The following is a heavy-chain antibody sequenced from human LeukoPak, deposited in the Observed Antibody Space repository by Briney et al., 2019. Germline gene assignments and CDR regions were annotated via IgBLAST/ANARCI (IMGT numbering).Heavy chain of an antibody. CDR3: ASRQQLVRYYFDY. V-gene: IGHV4-39*07. J-gene: IGHJ4*02. D-gene: IGHD6-13*01. Sequence: SETLSLTCTVSGGSISSSSYYWGWIRQPPGKGLEWIGSIYYSGSTYYNPSLKSRVTISVDTSKNQFSLKLSSVTAADTAVYYCASRQQLVRYYFDYWGQGTLVTVSS. CDR2: IYYSGST. CDR1: GGSISSSSYY.